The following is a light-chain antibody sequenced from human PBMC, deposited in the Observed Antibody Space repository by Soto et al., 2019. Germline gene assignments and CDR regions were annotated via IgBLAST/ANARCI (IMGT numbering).Light chain of an antibody. CDR3: SSYAGSSNV. CDR1: SSDVGGYNY. V-gene: IGLV2-8*01. Sequence: QYVLTQPPSASGSPGQSVAISCTGTSSDVGGYNYVSWYQQHPGKAPKLMIYEVNKRPSGVPDRFSGSKSGNTASLTVSGLQAEDEADYYCSSYAGSSNVFRTGTKVTV. CDR2: EVN. J-gene: IGLJ1*01.